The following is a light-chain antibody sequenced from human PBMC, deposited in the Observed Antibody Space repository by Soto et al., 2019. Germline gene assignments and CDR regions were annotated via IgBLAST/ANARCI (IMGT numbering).Light chain of an antibody. Sequence: QSVLTQPPSVSGALGPRVTISCTGSSSNIGAGYDLHWYQQLPGTAPKLLIYDNTNRPSGVPDRFSGSKSGTSASLAITGLQAEDEADYYCQSYDTSLRAYVFGTGTKLTVL. J-gene: IGLJ1*01. CDR3: QSYDTSLRAYV. V-gene: IGLV1-40*01. CDR2: DNT. CDR1: SSNIGAGYD.